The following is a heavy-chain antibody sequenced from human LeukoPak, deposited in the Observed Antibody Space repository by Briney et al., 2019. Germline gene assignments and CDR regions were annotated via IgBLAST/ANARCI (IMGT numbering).Heavy chain of an antibody. CDR3: ARGGRIAARRGNWFDP. CDR2: MNPNSGNT. V-gene: IGHV1-8*01. Sequence: ASVKVSCKASGYTFTSYDINWVRQATGQGLEWMGWMNPNSGNTGYAQKFQGRVTMTRNTSISTAYMELSSLRSEDTAVYYCARGGRIAARRGNWFDPWGQGTLVTVS. D-gene: IGHD6-6*01. CDR1: GYTFTSYD. J-gene: IGHJ5*02.